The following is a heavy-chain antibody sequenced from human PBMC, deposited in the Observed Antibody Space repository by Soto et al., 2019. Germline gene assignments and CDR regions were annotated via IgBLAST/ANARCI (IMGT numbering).Heavy chain of an antibody. J-gene: IGHJ6*02. D-gene: IGHD5-12*01. CDR2: IDPSDSYT. V-gene: IGHV5-10-1*01. CDR3: ARHDVIVAVSGMDV. Sequence: RGESLKISCKGSGYSFTSYWISWVRQMPGKGLEWMGRIDPSDSYTNYSPSLQGHVTISADKSISTAYLQWSSLKASDTAMYYCARHDVIVAVSGMDVWGQGTTVTVSS. CDR1: GYSFTSYW.